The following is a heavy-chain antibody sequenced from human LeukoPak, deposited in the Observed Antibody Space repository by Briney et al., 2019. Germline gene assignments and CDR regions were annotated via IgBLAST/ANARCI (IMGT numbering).Heavy chain of an antibody. J-gene: IGHJ4*02. CDR2: ITGSGGGT. Sequence: GGSLGLSCAASGFTFTSYAMSWVRQAPGKGLEWVSAITGSGGGTNYADSVKGRFTISRDNSKNTLYLQVNSLRAEDTAVYYCAKDPNNGPPYYFDSWGQGTLVTVSS. V-gene: IGHV3-23*01. D-gene: IGHD2-8*01. CDR3: AKDPNNGPPYYFDS. CDR1: GFTFTSYA.